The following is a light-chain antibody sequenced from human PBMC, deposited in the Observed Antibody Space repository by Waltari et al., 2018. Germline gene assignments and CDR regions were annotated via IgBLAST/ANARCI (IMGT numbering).Light chain of an antibody. V-gene: IGLV1-40*01. CDR2: GNN. CDR1: SSSIGAGYD. CDR3: QSYDSSLSGSV. Sequence: QSVLTQPPSVSGAPGQRVPIPCTGSSSSIGAGYDVNWYQQLPGTAPKLLIYGNNNRPSGVPDRFSGSKSGTSASLAITGLQAEDEADYYCQSYDSSLSGSVFGGGTILTVL. J-gene: IGLJ2*01.